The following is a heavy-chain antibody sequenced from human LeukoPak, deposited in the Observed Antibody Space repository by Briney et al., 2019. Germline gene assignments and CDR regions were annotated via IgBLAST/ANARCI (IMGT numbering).Heavy chain of an antibody. J-gene: IGHJ4*02. CDR1: GGSFSGYY. V-gene: IGHV4-34*01. D-gene: IGHD1-7*01. CDR2: INHSGST. CDR3: ARRNWSYYYFDY. Sequence: SETLPLTCAVYGGSFSGYYWSWIRQPPGKGLEWIGEINHSGSTNYNPSLKSRVTISVDKSNNKFSLNMTSVTAADTAVYYCARRNWSYYYFDYWGQGTLVTVSS.